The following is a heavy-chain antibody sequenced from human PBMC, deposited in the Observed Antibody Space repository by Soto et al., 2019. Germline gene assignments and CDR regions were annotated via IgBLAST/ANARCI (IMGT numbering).Heavy chain of an antibody. D-gene: IGHD6-19*01. CDR1: GFTFSVYW. Sequence: EVQLVESGGGWVQPGGSLRLSCAASGFTFSVYWMNWVRQAPGKGLEWVANINQDGSEKHYVDSVKGRFTISRDNAKNSLYLQMNNLRAEDTAVYYCARSTGWYPDYWGQGTLVTVSS. CDR2: INQDGSEK. J-gene: IGHJ4*02. CDR3: ARSTGWYPDY. V-gene: IGHV3-7*01.